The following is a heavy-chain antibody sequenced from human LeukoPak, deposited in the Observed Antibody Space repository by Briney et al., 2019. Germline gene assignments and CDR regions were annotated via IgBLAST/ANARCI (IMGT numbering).Heavy chain of an antibody. D-gene: IGHD1-26*01. V-gene: IGHV3-30*18. CDR1: GFMFSSYG. J-gene: IGHJ5*02. CDR2: ISHEESNK. Sequence: GGSLRPSCAASGFMFSSYGMHWVRRAPGKGLEWVAVISHEESNKFYADSVRGRFTISRDNAKNTLYLQMDCLRAEDTATYYCAKEVVASVGMGGHLYNWFDPWGQGTLVTVSS. CDR3: AKEVVASVGMGGHLYNWFDP.